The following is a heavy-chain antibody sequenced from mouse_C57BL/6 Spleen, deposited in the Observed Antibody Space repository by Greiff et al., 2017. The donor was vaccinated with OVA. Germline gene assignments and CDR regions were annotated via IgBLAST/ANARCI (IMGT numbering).Heavy chain of an antibody. Sequence: VQLQQSGAELVKPGASVKLSCKASGYTFTEYTIHWVKQRSGQGLAWIGWFYPGSGSIKYNEKFKDKATLTADKSSSTVYMELSRLTSEDSAVYFCARQEIYYGNYGNWFAYWGQGTLVTVSA. D-gene: IGHD2-1*01. CDR2: FYPGSGSI. J-gene: IGHJ3*01. V-gene: IGHV1-62-2*01. CDR3: ARQEIYYGNYGNWFAY. CDR1: GYTFTEYT.